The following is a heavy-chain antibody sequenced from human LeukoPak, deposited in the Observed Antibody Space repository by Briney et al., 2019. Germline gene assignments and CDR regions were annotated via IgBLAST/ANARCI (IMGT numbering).Heavy chain of an antibody. CDR1: GGSIRSGSYY. Sequence: SETLSLTCTVSGGSIRSGSYYWSWIRQPAGKGLEWIGRVYTSGSTNYNPSLRSRVTISVDTSKNQFSLKLRSVTAADTAVYYCARINCGGDCRGYYYKYYMDVWGKGTTVTISS. CDR3: ARINCGGDCRGYYYKYYMDV. CDR2: VYTSGST. V-gene: IGHV4-61*02. D-gene: IGHD2-21*02. J-gene: IGHJ6*03.